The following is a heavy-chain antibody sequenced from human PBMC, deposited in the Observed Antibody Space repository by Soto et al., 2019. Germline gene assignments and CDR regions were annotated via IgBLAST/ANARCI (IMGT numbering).Heavy chain of an antibody. D-gene: IGHD4-17*01. CDR1: GGSISSSSYY. CDR2: IYYSGST. Sequence: QLQLQESGPGLVKPSETLSLTCTVSGGSISSSSYYWGWIRQPPGKGLEWIGSIYYSGSTYYNPSLKRRVTISVDTSKNQFSLKLSSVTAADTAVYYCASGGGEYGDQDAFDIWGQGTMVTVSS. CDR3: ASGGGEYGDQDAFDI. V-gene: IGHV4-39*01. J-gene: IGHJ3*02.